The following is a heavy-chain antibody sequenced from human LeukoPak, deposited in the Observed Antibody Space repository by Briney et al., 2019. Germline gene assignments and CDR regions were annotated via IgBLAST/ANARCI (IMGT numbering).Heavy chain of an antibody. V-gene: IGHV3-21*01. D-gene: IGHD3-22*01. CDR3: ARAKRYYDSSGYYYYFDY. CDR2: ISSSSSYI. Sequence: GSLRLSCAASGFTFSSYSMNWVRQAPGKGLEWVSSISSSSSYIYYADSVKGRFTISRDNAKNSLYLQMNSLRAEDTAVYYCARAKRYYDSSGYYYYFDYWGQGTLVTVSS. J-gene: IGHJ4*02. CDR1: GFTFSSYS.